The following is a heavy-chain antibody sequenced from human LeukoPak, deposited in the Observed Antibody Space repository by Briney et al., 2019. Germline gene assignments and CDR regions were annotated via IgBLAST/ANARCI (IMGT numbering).Heavy chain of an antibody. Sequence: ASVKVSCKASGYTFTSYDINWVRQAPGQGLEWMGWISAYNGNTNYAQKLQGRVTMTTDTSTSTAYMELRSLRSDDTAVYYCAREGTHYYDSSGYLMYYMDVWGKGTTVTVSS. CDR2: ISAYNGNT. CDR3: AREGTHYYDSSGYLMYYMDV. J-gene: IGHJ6*03. V-gene: IGHV1-18*01. D-gene: IGHD3-22*01. CDR1: GYTFTSYD.